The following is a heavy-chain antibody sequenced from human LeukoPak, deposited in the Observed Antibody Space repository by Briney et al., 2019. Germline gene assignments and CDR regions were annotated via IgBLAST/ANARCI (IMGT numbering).Heavy chain of an antibody. CDR1: GFSLHSRGVG. CDR2: ISRDDDK. CDR3: AHTGSAHGDDWFDP. D-gene: IGHD7-27*01. V-gene: IGHV2-5*02. Sequence: SGPTLFKPTDPLTLTFTFSGFSLHSRGVGVGWIRQPPGKALEWLTLISRDDDKRYSPSLKSRLSITKDTAKNQVVLTLANLDPVDTATYYCAHTGSAHGDDWFDPWGQGTLVTVSS. J-gene: IGHJ5*02.